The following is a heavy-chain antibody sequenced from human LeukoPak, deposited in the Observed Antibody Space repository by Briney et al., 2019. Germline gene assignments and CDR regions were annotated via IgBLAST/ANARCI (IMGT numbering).Heavy chain of an antibody. CDR1: GFTFDDYA. CDR2: ISWNSGSI. CDR3: AKVTIKDSSGPYYFDY. Sequence: GGSLRLSCAASGFTFDDYAMHWVRQAPGKGLEWVSGISWNSGSIGYADSVKGRFTISRDNAKNSLYLQMNSLRAEDMALYYCAKVTIKDSSGPYYFDYWGQGTLVTVSS. J-gene: IGHJ4*02. D-gene: IGHD3-22*01. V-gene: IGHV3-9*03.